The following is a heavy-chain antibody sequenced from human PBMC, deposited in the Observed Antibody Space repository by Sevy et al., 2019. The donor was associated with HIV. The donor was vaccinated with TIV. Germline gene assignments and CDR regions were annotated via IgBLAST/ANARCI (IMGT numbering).Heavy chain of an antibody. V-gene: IGHV3-72*01. CDR2: TRNKADSYTT. D-gene: IGHD6-13*01. J-gene: IGHJ4*02. CDR3: ATHAGIAAAGRVFDY. Sequence: GGSLRLSCAASGFTFSDHYMEWVRQAPGKGLECVGRTRNKADSYTTEYAASVKGRFTISRDDSKNSLYLQMNSLKTEDTAVYYCATHAGIAAAGRVFDYWGQGSLVTVSS. CDR1: GFTFSDHY.